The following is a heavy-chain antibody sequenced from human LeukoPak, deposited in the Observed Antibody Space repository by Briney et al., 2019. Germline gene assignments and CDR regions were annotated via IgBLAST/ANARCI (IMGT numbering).Heavy chain of an antibody. J-gene: IGHJ5*02. CDR2: INHSGGT. Sequence: SETLSLTCAVSGVSFSNYYWCWIRHPPGKGLEWIGEINHSGGTNYNPSLKSRVTISVDACKNQFSLKLSSVIAADTAVYYCARVKPAAAGKILSTSRRYWFDPWGQGTLVTVSS. V-gene: IGHV4-34*01. CDR3: ARVKPAAAGKILSTSRRYWFDP. CDR1: GVSFSNYY. D-gene: IGHD6-13*01.